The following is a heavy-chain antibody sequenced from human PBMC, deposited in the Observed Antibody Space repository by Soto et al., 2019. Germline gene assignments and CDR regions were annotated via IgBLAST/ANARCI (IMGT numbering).Heavy chain of an antibody. D-gene: IGHD2-2*01. Sequence: GGSLRLSCEGSGFTFSTYAMSWIRQAPGKGPEWVSAISGSGGNTYYADSVKGRFTISRDNSRNTLYLQMDSLRAEDTAIYYCAKDHRYCTSGNCYQRVGHGGQGPLVTAS. CDR1: GFTFSTYA. J-gene: IGHJ1*01. CDR2: ISGSGGNT. V-gene: IGHV3-23*01. CDR3: AKDHRYCTSGNCYQRVGH.